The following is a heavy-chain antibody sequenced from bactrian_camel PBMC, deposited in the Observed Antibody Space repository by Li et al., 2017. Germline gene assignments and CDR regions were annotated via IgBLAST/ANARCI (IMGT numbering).Heavy chain of an antibody. D-gene: IGHD3*01. CDR1: RGFDDANA. Sequence: VQLVESGGGSVPIGGSLTLACAASRGFDDANAEWGWFRQAPGSDCELVSTISGDGTATYLDSVKGRFTISQDFGKNTVYLQMNSLKSEDTALYFCARGYGLDDYRGQGTQVTVS. V-gene: IGHV3S53*01. CDR3: ARGYGLDDY. CDR2: ISGDGTA. J-gene: IGHJ4*01.